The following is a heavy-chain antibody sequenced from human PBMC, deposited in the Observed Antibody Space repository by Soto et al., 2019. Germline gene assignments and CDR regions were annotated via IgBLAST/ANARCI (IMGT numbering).Heavy chain of an antibody. Sequence: QLQLQESGPGLVKPSETLSLTCTVSGGSINTGSYYWGWIRQPPGKGLEWIGSIYYSGSTYYNPSLKSRXXMXVXMSTNQFSLKLSAVTAADTAVYYCARQNTGHNWFDPWGQGTLVTVSS. J-gene: IGHJ5*02. CDR1: GGSINTGSYY. CDR3: ARQNTGHNWFDP. CDR2: IYYSGST. V-gene: IGHV4-39*01. D-gene: IGHD4-17*01.